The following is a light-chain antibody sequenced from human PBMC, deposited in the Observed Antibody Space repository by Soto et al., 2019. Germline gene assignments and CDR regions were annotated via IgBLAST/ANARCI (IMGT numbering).Light chain of an antibody. V-gene: IGKV3-20*01. CDR1: QSVSNSY. J-gene: IGKJ1*01. CDR2: AAS. Sequence: ENVLRQSPGTLSLSPGERATLSCRASQSVSNSYLAWYQQKLGQAPRLLIYAASSRAAGIPDRFSGGGSGTDFTLTISRLEPEDSAVYYCQQYGSSGTFGQGTKVDIK. CDR3: QQYGSSGT.